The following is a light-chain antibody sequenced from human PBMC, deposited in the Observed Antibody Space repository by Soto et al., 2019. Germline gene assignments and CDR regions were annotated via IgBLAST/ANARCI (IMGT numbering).Light chain of an antibody. V-gene: IGKV3-15*01. CDR1: ESIGRW. J-gene: IGKJ5*01. CDR2: DAS. CDR3: QQYNTWPST. Sequence: EVLMTQSPSTLSVSPGDRVTITCRASESIGRWLAWYHQKPGKAPKLLIFDASTLESGVPARFSGCGSGTEFTLTIGGLQSEDIAVYFCQQYNTWPSTFGQGTRLEIK.